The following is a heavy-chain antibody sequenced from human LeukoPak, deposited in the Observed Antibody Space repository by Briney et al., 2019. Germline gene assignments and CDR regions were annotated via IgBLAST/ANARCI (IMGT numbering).Heavy chain of an antibody. D-gene: IGHD5-18*01. Sequence: ASVKVSCKASGGTFSSYAISWVRQAPGQGLEWMGRIIPILGIANYAQKFQGRVTITADKSTSTAYMELSSLRSEDTAVYYCARCDSVTALDYWGQGTLVTVSS. CDR3: ARCDSVTALDY. V-gene: IGHV1-69*04. CDR2: IIPILGIA. J-gene: IGHJ4*02. CDR1: GGTFSSYA.